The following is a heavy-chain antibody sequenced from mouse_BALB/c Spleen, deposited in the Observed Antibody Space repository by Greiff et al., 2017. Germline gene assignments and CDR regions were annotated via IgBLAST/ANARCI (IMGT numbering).Heavy chain of an antibody. CDR1: GFSLTSYG. V-gene: IGHV2-9*02. CDR3: ARDLYYGYGAY. D-gene: IGHD1-2*01. CDR2: IWAGGST. J-gene: IGHJ3*01. Sequence: VQLVESGPGLVAPSQSLSITYTVSGFSLTSYGVHWVRQPPGKGLEWLGVIWAGGSTNYNSALMSRLSISKDNSKSQVFLKMNSLQTDDTAMYYCARDLYYGYGAYWGQGTLVTVSA.